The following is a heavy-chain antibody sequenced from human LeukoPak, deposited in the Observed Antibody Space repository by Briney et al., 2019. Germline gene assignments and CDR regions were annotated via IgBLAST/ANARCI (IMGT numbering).Heavy chain of an antibody. V-gene: IGHV3-66*01. CDR2: IYSGGST. D-gene: IGHD3-10*01. CDR3: ARDSGTSGEVKFDP. Sequence: TGGSLRLSCAASGFTVSSNYMSWVRQAPGKGLEWVSVIYSGGSTYYADSVKGRFTISRDNSKNTLYLQMNSLRAEDTAVYYCARDSGTSGEVKFDPWGQGTRVTVSS. J-gene: IGHJ5*02. CDR1: GFTVSSNY.